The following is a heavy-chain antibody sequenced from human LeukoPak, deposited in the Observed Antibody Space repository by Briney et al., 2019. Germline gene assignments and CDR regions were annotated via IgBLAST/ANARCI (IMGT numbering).Heavy chain of an antibody. D-gene: IGHD2-15*01. J-gene: IGHJ3*02. CDR1: GYTFTTYG. CDR3: AKVREVGTNIEVVVVDISGAFDM. V-gene: IGHV1-2*06. Sequence: ASVKVSCKASGYTFTTYGISWVRQAPGQGLEWMGRINPNSGDTNVAQKFQGRVTLTRDTSISTSYMELNSLRSDDTAVYFCAKVREVGTNIEVVVVDISGAFDMWGQGTKVTVSS. CDR2: INPNSGDT.